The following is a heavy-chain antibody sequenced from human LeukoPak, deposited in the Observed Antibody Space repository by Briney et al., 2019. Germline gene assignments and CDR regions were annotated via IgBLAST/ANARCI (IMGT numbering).Heavy chain of an antibody. V-gene: IGHV4-4*07. CDR2: IYTSGST. CDR1: GGSISSYY. D-gene: IGHD3-22*01. J-gene: IGHJ2*01. Sequence: SETLSLTCTVSGGSISSYYWSWIRQPAGKGLEWIGRIYTSGSTNYNPSLKSRVTMSVDTSKNQFSLKLSSVTAADTAVYYCARGPRITMIVVVITRGWYFDLWGRGTLVTVSS. CDR3: ARGPRITMIVVVITRGWYFDL.